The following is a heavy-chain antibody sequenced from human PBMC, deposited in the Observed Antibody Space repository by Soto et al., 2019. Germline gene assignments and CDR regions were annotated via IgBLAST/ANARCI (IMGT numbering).Heavy chain of an antibody. Sequence: ASVKVSFTASGYTFTSYYMHWVRQAPGQGLEWMGIINPSGGSTSYAQKFQGRVTMTRDTSTSTVYMELSSLRSEDTAVYYCARVRSHYYDSSGFSYFDYWGQGTLVTVS. CDR3: ARVRSHYYDSSGFSYFDY. D-gene: IGHD3-22*01. CDR2: INPSGGST. J-gene: IGHJ4*02. V-gene: IGHV1-46*01. CDR1: GYTFTSYY.